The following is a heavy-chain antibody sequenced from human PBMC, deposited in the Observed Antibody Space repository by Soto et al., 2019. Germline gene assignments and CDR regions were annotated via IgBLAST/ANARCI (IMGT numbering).Heavy chain of an antibody. J-gene: IGHJ4*02. CDR1: GFTFSSYA. CDR3: AREGARRFLRGIFFDY. CDR2: ISYDGSNK. Sequence: PGGSLRLSCAASGFTFSSYAMHWVRQAPGKGLEWVAVISYDGSNKYYADSVKGRFTISRDNSKNTLYLQMNSLRAEDTAVYYCAREGARRFLRGIFFDYWGQGTLVTVSS. V-gene: IGHV3-30-3*01. D-gene: IGHD3-3*01.